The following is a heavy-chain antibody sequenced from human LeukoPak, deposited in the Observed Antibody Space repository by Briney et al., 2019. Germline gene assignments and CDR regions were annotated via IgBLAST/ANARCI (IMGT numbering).Heavy chain of an antibody. Sequence: PSETLSLTCTVSGGSISSSSYYWGWIRQSPGKGLEWIGSIYYSGSTYYNPSLKSRVTISVDTSKNQFSLKLSSVTAADTAVYYCARSLAAIYWGQGTLVTVSS. V-gene: IGHV4-39*01. CDR2: IYYSGST. D-gene: IGHD2-2*01. CDR1: GGSISSSSYY. J-gene: IGHJ4*02. CDR3: ARSLAAIY.